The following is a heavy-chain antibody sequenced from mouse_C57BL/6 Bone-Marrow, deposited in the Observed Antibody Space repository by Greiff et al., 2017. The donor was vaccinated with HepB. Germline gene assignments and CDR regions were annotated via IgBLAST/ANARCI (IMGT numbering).Heavy chain of an antibody. J-gene: IGHJ4*01. Sequence: QVQLQQPGAELVKPGASVKMSCKASGYTFTSYWITWVKQRPGQGLEWIGDIYPGSGSTNYNEKFKSKATLTVDTSSSTAYMQLSSLTSEDSAVYYCARTRSFITTVVATNYYAMDYWGQGTSVTVSS. CDR1: GYTFTSYW. V-gene: IGHV1-55*01. D-gene: IGHD1-1*01. CDR2: IYPGSGST. CDR3: ARTRSFITTVVATNYYAMDY.